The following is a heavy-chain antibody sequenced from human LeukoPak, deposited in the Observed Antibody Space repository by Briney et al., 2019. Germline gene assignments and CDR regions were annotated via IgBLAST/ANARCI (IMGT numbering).Heavy chain of an antibody. V-gene: IGHV4-34*01. Sequence: KPSETLSLTCAVYGGSFSGYYWSWIRQPPGKGLEWIGEINHSGSTNYNPSLESRVTISVDTSKNQFSLKLSSVTAADTAVYYCARGELRYFDWLLRGTYFDYWGQGTLVTVSS. CDR3: ARGELRYFDWLLRGTYFDY. D-gene: IGHD3-9*01. CDR2: INHSGST. J-gene: IGHJ4*02. CDR1: GGSFSGYY.